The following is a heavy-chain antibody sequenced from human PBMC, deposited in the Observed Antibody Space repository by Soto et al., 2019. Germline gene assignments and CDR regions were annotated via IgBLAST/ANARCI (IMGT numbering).Heavy chain of an antibody. J-gene: IGHJ4*02. Sequence: GGSLRLSCAASGFTFSGSAMHWVRQASGKGLEWVGRIRSKANSYATAYAASVKGRFTISRDDSKNTAYLQMNSLKTEDTAVYYCTRHIAEVGATTGFDYWGQGTLVTVSS. CDR1: GFTFSGSA. D-gene: IGHD1-26*01. CDR3: TRHIAEVGATTGFDY. CDR2: IRSKANSYAT. V-gene: IGHV3-73*01.